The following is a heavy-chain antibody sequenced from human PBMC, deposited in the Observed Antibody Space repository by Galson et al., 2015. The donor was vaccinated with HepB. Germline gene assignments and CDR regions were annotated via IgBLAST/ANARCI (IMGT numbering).Heavy chain of an antibody. D-gene: IGHD1-1*01. CDR1: GFTFSSYW. CDR3: ASNWVLDY. J-gene: IGHJ4*02. Sequence: SLRLSCAASGFTFSSYWMSWVRLAPGKGLEWVANINQDGSDKYYVDSVKGRFTIYRDNAKNSLYLQMNSLRAEDTAVYYCASNWVLDYWGQGTLVTVSS. V-gene: IGHV3-7*03. CDR2: INQDGSDK.